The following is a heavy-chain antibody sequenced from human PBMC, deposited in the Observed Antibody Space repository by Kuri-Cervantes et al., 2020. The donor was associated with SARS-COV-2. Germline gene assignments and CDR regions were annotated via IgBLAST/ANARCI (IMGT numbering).Heavy chain of an antibody. J-gene: IGHJ3*02. Sequence: GGSLRLSCAASGFTFSSYEMNWVRQAPGKGLEWVSYISSSGSTMYYADSVKGRFTISRDNAKNSLYLQMNSLRAEDTAVYYCARARFDAFDIWGQGTMVTVSS. CDR3: ARARFDAFDI. V-gene: IGHV3-48*03. CDR2: ISSSGSTM. D-gene: IGHD4-17*01. CDR1: GFTFSSYE.